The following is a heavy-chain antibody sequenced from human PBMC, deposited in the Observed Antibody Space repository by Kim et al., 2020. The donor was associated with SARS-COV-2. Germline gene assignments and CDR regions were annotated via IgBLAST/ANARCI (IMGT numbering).Heavy chain of an antibody. J-gene: IGHJ1*01. Sequence: SVEGRFTIPRENSKNTRYLQMNSLRGEDTAVYYCAKGAVAAGARPEYFQHWGQGTLVTVSS. CDR3: AKGAVAAGARPEYFQH. V-gene: IGHV3-23*01. D-gene: IGHD1-26*01.